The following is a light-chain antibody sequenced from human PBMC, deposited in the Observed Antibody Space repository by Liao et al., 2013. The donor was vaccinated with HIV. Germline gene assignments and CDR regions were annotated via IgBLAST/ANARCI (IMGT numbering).Light chain of an antibody. CDR3: QAWDSSTVV. Sequence: SYELTQPPSVSVSPGQTATITCSGDRLGDKYVCWYQQKPGQSPVLVIYQDRKRPSGIPERFSGSNSGNTATLTISGTQAMDEADYYCQAWDSSTVVFGGGTKLTVL. V-gene: IGLV3-1*01. J-gene: IGLJ2*01. CDR1: RLGDKY. CDR2: QDR.